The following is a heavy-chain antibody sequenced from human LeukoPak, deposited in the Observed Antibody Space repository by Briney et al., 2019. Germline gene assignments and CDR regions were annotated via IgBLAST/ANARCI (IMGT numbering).Heavy chain of an antibody. J-gene: IGHJ4*02. V-gene: IGHV3-23*01. CDR1: GFTFSSYA. D-gene: IGHD3-3*01. CDR2: ISGSGGST. CDR3: AREDYTIFGVVITGGFDY. Sequence: PGGSLRLSCAASGFTFSSYAMSWVRQAQGKGLEWVSAISGSGGSTYYADSVKGRFTISRDNSKNTLYLQMNSLRAEDTAVYYCAREDYTIFGVVITGGFDYWGQGTLVTVSS.